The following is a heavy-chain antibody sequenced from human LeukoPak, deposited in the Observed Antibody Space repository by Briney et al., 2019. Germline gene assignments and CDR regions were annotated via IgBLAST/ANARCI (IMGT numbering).Heavy chain of an antibody. CDR1: GFTFSSYW. Sequence: GGSLRLSCAASGFTFSSYWMNWARQAPGKGLEWVASINHNGNVNYYVDSEKGRFTISRDNAKNSLYLQMSNLRAEDTAVYFCARGGGLGVWGQGATVTVSS. J-gene: IGHJ6*02. V-gene: IGHV3-7*03. CDR3: ARGGGLGV. D-gene: IGHD3-16*01. CDR2: INHNGNVN.